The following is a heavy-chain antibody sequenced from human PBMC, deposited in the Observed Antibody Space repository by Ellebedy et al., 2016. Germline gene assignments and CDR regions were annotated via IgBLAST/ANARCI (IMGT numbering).Heavy chain of an antibody. J-gene: IGHJ4*02. CDR3: ARDRSRTMIALDY. D-gene: IGHD3-22*01. V-gene: IGHV1-18*01. Sequence: TLQGRVTVTADTSTSTAYMELRSLKSDDTAVYYCARDRSRTMIALDYWGQGTLVTVSS.